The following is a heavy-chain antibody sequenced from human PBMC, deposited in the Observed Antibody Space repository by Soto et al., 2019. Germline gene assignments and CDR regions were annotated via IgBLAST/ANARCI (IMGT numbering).Heavy chain of an antibody. J-gene: IGHJ4*02. Sequence: SETLSLTCTVSGGSISSYYWSWIRQPPGKGLEWIGYIYYSGSTNYNPSLKSRVTISVDTSKNQFSLKLSSVTAADTAVYYCARAHGVHSCFDYWGQGTLVTVSS. D-gene: IGHD2-8*01. CDR3: ARAHGVHSCFDY. V-gene: IGHV4-59*08. CDR1: GGSISSYY. CDR2: IYYSGST.